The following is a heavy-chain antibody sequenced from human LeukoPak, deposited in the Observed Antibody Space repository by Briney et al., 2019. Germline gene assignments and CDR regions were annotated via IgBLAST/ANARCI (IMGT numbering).Heavy chain of an antibody. CDR2: MNPNSGNT. V-gene: IGHV1-8*01. D-gene: IGHD6-13*01. CDR3: ARLVAAAGTDDAFDI. Sequence: GASVKVSCKASGYTFTSYDINWVRHATGQGLEWMGWMNPNSGNTGYAQKFQGRVTMTRNTSISTAYMELSSLRSEDTAVYYCARLVAAAGTDDAFDIWGQGTMVTVSS. CDR1: GYTFTSYD. J-gene: IGHJ3*02.